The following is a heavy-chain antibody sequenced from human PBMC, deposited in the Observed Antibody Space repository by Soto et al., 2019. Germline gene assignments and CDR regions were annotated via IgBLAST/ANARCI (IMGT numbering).Heavy chain of an antibody. CDR1: GFTFSDST. Sequence: EVQLVESGGGLVQPGGSLKLSCAASGFTFSDSTIHWVRQTPGKGLEWVGRIRSKANNYSTTYAASVTGRFTISRDDSKITAYLQMISLEAEDTDVYSCGIPRLEWSWFDPWGQGTLVTVSS. J-gene: IGHJ5*02. V-gene: IGHV3-73*02. CDR2: IRSKANNYST. D-gene: IGHD3-3*01. CDR3: GIPRLEWSWFDP.